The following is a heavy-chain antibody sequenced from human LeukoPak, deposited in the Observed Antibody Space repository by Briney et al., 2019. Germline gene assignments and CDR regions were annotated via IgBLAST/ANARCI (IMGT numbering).Heavy chain of an antibody. Sequence: GGSLRLSCAASGFNFSSYGIHWVRQAPGKGLEWVAVIWYDGSNKYYADSVKGRFTISRDNSKNTLYLQMNSLRAEDTAVYYYARWAHDYWGQGTLVTVSS. J-gene: IGHJ4*02. CDR2: IWYDGSNK. CDR1: GFNFSSYG. V-gene: IGHV3-33*01. CDR3: ARWAHDY.